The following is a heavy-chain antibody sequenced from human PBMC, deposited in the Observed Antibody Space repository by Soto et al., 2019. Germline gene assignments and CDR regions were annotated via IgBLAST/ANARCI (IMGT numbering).Heavy chain of an antibody. J-gene: IGHJ4*02. V-gene: IGHV1-46*01. Sequence: ASVKVSCKASGYTFSSYYMHWVRQAPGQGLEWMGIINPSGGSPSYAQKFQGRVTMTRDTSTSTVYMELSSLRSEDTAVYYCEVIAYCGGECYNFHYCGPGTLVPLYS. D-gene: IGHD2-21*01. CDR2: INPSGGSP. CDR3: EVIAYCGGECYNFHY. CDR1: GYTFSSYY.